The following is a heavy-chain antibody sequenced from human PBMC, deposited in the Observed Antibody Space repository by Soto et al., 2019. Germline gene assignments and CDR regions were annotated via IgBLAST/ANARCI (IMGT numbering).Heavy chain of an antibody. CDR2: ISYDGSNK. Sequence: QVQLVESGGGVVQPGRSLRLSCAASGFTFSSYGMHWVRQAPGKGLEWVAVISYDGSNKYYADSVKGRFTISRDNSKNTLYLQMNSLRAEDTAVYYCAKSYGSGSGLDPWGQGTLVTVSS. V-gene: IGHV3-30*18. D-gene: IGHD3-10*01. J-gene: IGHJ5*02. CDR1: GFTFSSYG. CDR3: AKSYGSGSGLDP.